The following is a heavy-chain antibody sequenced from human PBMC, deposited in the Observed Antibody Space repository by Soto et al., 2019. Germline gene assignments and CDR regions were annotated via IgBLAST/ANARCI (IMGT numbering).Heavy chain of an antibody. V-gene: IGHV3-23*01. CDR3: AKGSLYIAAADPFDY. D-gene: IGHD6-13*01. Sequence: GGSLRLSCAASGFTFSSYAMSWVRQAPGRGLEWVSAISGSGGSTYYADSVKGRFTISRDNSKNTLYLQMNSLRAEDTAVYYCAKGSLYIAAADPFDYWGQGTLVTVSS. J-gene: IGHJ4*02. CDR1: GFTFSSYA. CDR2: ISGSGGST.